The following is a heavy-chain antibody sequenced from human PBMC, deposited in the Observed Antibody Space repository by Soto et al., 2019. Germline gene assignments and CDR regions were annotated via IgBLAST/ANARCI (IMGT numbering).Heavy chain of an antibody. CDR1: GFTFSSYA. V-gene: IGHV3-30-3*01. D-gene: IGHD3-10*01. Sequence: SLILSCAASGFTFSSYAMHWVRQAPGKGLEWVAVISYDGSNKYYADSVKGRFTISRDNSKNTLYLQMNSLRAEDTAVYYCERGNQPMVRGVIRFGGQGT. CDR3: ERGNQPMVRGVIRF. J-gene: IGHJ4*02. CDR2: ISYDGSNK.